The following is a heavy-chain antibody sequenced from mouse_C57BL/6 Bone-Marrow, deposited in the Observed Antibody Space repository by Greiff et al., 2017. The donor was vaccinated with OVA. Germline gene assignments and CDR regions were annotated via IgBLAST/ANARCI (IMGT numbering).Heavy chain of an antibody. CDR1: GYTFTSYW. D-gene: IGHD2-4*01. CDR2: IYPGSGST. Sequence: QVQLQQSGAELVKPGASVKMSCKASGYTFTSYWITWVKQRPGQGLEWIGDIYPGSGSTNYNEKFKSKATLTVDTSSSTAYMQLSSLTSEDSAVYYCASGDYDDFYYFDYWGQGTTLTVSS. J-gene: IGHJ2*01. CDR3: ASGDYDDFYYFDY. V-gene: IGHV1-55*01.